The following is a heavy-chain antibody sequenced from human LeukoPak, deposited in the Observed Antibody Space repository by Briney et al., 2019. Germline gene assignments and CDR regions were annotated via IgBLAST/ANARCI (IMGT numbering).Heavy chain of an antibody. D-gene: IGHD3-10*01. Sequence: SETLSLTCAVYGGSFSGYYWSWILQPPGKGLEWIGEINHSGSTNYNPSLKSRVTISVDTSKNQFSLKLSSVTAADTAVYYCATLFGEFYGSGSYSYISNVRDYWGQGTLVTVSS. CDR3: ATLFGEFYGSGSYSYISNVRDY. CDR1: GGSFSGYY. V-gene: IGHV4-34*01. CDR2: INHSGST. J-gene: IGHJ4*02.